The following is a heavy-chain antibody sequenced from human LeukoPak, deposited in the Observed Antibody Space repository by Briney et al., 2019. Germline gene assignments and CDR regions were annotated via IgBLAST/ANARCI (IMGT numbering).Heavy chain of an antibody. J-gene: IGHJ6*03. V-gene: IGHV4-59*01. D-gene: IGHD3-10*01. CDR3: AYGSGSYYRYMDV. CDR1: GGSISSYY. Sequence: SETLSLTCTVSGGSISSYYWSWIRQPPGKGLEWIGYIYHSGSTNYNPSLKSRVTISVDTSKNQFSLKLSSVTAADTAVYYCAYGSGSYYRYMDVWGKGTTVTVSS. CDR2: IYHSGST.